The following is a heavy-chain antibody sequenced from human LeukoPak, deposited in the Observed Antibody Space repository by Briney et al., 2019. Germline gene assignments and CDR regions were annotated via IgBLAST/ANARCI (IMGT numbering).Heavy chain of an antibody. Sequence: SETLSLTCTVSGDSISRSTYYWAWIRQPPGKGLEWIGEINHSGSTNYNPSLKSRVTISVDTSKNQFSLKLSSVTAADTAVYYCARVYSYSSGWYGRPYYFDYWGQGTLVTVSS. CDR1: GDSISRSTYY. D-gene: IGHD6-19*01. V-gene: IGHV4-39*07. CDR3: ARVYSYSSGWYGRPYYFDY. J-gene: IGHJ4*02. CDR2: INHSGST.